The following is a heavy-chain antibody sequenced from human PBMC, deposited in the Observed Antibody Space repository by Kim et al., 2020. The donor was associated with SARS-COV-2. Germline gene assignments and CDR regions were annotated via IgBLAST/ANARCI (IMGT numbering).Heavy chain of an antibody. D-gene: IGHD3-3*01. CDR1: GGTFSSYA. CDR3: ARDSAPVTIFGVVTLSNWYFDL. J-gene: IGHJ2*01. Sequence: SVKVSCKASGGTFSSYAISWVRQAPGQGLEWMGRIIPMLGGTANYAQKFQGRVTITADKSTSTAYMELSGLRSEDTAVYYCARDSAPVTIFGVVTLSNWYFDLWGRGTLVTVSS. V-gene: IGHV1-69*04. CDR2: IIPMLGGTA.